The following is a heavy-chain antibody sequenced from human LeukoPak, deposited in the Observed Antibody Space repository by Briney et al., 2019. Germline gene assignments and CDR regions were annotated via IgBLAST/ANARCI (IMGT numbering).Heavy chain of an antibody. CDR3: ARVRTTVMIAYFDY. Sequence: ASVKVSCKASGYTFTSYGISWVRQAPGQGLEWMGWISAYNGNTNYAQKLQGRVTMTTDTSTSTAYMELRRLRSDDTAVYYCARVRTTVMIAYFDYWGQGTLVTVSS. CDR1: GYTFTSYG. CDR2: ISAYNGNT. J-gene: IGHJ4*02. V-gene: IGHV1-18*01. D-gene: IGHD4-11*01.